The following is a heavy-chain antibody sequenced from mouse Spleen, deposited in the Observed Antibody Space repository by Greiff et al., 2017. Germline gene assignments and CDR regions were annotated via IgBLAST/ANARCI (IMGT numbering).Heavy chain of an antibody. D-gene: IGHD2-1*01. CDR1: GYTFTGYW. Sequence: VKLQQSGAELMKPGASVKLSCKATGYTFTGYWIEWVKQRPGHGLEWIGEILPGSGSTNYNEKFKGKATFTADTSSNTAYMQLSSLTTEDSAIYYCVYYGNYDYYAMDYWGQGTSVTVSS. CDR3: VYYGNYDYYAMDY. V-gene: IGHV1-9*01. J-gene: IGHJ4*01. CDR2: ILPGSGST.